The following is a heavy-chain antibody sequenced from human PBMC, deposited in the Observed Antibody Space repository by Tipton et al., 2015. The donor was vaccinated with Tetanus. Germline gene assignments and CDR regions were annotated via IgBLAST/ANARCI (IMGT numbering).Heavy chain of an antibody. CDR3: ARLYGDYFHAMGY. Sequence: GSLRLSCAASGFRFSYSGMHWVRQAPGKGLEWVARIISSGGTTNYADSVKGRFTISRDNSKNTLYLQMTSLRAEDTAVYYCARLYGDYFHAMGYWGQGTLVTVSS. V-gene: IGHV3-23*01. D-gene: IGHD4-17*01. CDR1: GFRFSYSG. CDR2: IISSGGTT. J-gene: IGHJ4*02.